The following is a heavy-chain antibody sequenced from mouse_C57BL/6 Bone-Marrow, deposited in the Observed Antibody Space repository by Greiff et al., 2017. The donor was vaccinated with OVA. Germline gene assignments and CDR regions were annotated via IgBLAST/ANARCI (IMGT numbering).Heavy chain of an antibody. J-gene: IGHJ3*01. CDR2: ISSGGSYT. Sequence: EVQVVESGGDLVKPGGSLKLSCAASGFTFSSYGMSWVRQTPDKRLEWVATISSGGSYTYYPDSVKGRFTISRDNAKNTLYLQMSSLKSEDTAMYYCARHPGTGTYWGQGTLVTVSA. CDR1: GFTFSSYG. V-gene: IGHV5-6*01. CDR3: ARHPGTGTY. D-gene: IGHD4-1*01.